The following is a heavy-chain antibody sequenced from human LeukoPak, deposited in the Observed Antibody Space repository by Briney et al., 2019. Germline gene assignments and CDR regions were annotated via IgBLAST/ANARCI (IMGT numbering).Heavy chain of an antibody. CDR2: TYYRSKWFN. CDR3: AGGLGGFVY. D-gene: IGHD1-26*01. V-gene: IGHV6-1*01. J-gene: IGHJ4*02. Sequence: QTLSLTCAISGDSVSSNSAACNWIRQSPSRGLEWLGRTYYRSKWFNDYAVSVQRRITINADTSKNQFSLQLNSVTPEDTAVYYCAGGLGGFVYWGQGTLVTVSS. CDR1: GDSVSSNSAA.